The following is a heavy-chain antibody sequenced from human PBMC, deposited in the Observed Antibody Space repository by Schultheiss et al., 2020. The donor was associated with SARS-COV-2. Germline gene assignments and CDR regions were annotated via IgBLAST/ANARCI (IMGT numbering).Heavy chain of an antibody. V-gene: IGHV4-34*01. CDR3: TTARGTIFGVVIINFDY. CDR2: IYYSGST. D-gene: IGHD3-3*01. CDR1: GGSFSGYY. Sequence: SETLSLTCAVYGGSFSGYYWSWIRQPPGKGLEWIGSIYYSGSTYYNPSLKSRVTISVDTSKNQFSLKLSSVTAADTAVYYCTTARGTIFGVVIINFDYWGQGTLVTVSS. J-gene: IGHJ4*02.